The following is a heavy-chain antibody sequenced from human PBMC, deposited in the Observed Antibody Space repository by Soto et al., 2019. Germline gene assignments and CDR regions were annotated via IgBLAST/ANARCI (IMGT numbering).Heavy chain of an antibody. Sequence: ASVKVSCKASGYTFTGYYMHWVRQAPGQGLEWMGWINPNSGGTNYAQKFQGWVTMTRDTSISTAYMELSRLRSDDTAVYYCARDGSAEGYDFDYWGQGTLVTVSS. J-gene: IGHJ4*02. CDR1: GYTFTGYY. CDR2: INPNSGGT. CDR3: ARDGSAEGYDFDY. D-gene: IGHD5-12*01. V-gene: IGHV1-2*04.